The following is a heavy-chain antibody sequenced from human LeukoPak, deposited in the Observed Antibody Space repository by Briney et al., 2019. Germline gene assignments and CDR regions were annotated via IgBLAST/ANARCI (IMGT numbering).Heavy chain of an antibody. V-gene: IGHV4-4*07. CDR1: GGSISSYS. D-gene: IGHD3-22*01. CDR3: ARASSGSYYYFDY. Sequence: PSETLSLTCTVSGGSISSYSWNWIRKPAGKGLDWIGRIYTSGSTNYNPSLKSRVTMSVDTSKNQFSLKLSSVTAADTAIYYCARASSGSYYYFDYWGQGTLVTVSS. J-gene: IGHJ4*02. CDR2: IYTSGST.